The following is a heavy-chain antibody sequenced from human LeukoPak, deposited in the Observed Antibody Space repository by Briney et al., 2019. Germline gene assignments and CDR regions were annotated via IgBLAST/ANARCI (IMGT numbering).Heavy chain of an antibody. V-gene: IGHV3-7*01. CDR1: GFTFRSYW. Sequence: GGSLRLSCAGSGFTFRSYWMNWVRQASGKGLEWLAIIKQDGTEKHYKGSVEGRFTISRDNAKNSLHLQMNSLRAEDTAVYYCAGGSGYLITSWGQGTLVTVSS. CDR2: IKQDGTEK. D-gene: IGHD3-9*01. J-gene: IGHJ5*02. CDR3: AGGSGYLITS.